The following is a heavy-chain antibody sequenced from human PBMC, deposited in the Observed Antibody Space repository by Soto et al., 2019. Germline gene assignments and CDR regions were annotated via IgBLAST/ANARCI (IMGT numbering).Heavy chain of an antibody. D-gene: IGHD6-13*01. J-gene: IGHJ4*02. Sequence: ASVKVSCKASGYTFTSYAMHWVRQAPGQRLEWMGWINAGNGNTKYSQKFQGRVTITRDTSASTAYMELSSLRSEDTAVYYCARKGAYSSSWYYFDYWGQGTLVTVSS. CDR2: INAGNGNT. CDR3: ARKGAYSSSWYYFDY. V-gene: IGHV1-3*01. CDR1: GYTFTSYA.